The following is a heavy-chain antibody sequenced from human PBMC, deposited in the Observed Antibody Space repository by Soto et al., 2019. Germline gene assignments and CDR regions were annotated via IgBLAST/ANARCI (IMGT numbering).Heavy chain of an antibody. J-gene: IGHJ6*02. CDR3: VRAGHVFDVHYYGMDL. V-gene: IGHV3-21*01. CDR1: GFTFNDYS. CDR2: ISSSGTYI. D-gene: IGHD3-10*01. Sequence: LRLSCEASGFTFNDYSMDWVRQAPEKGLEWVSSISSSGTYIYYADSVKGRFAISRDNANNVMYLQMDTLRAEDTAVYYCVRAGHVFDVHYYGMDLWGQGTTVTVS.